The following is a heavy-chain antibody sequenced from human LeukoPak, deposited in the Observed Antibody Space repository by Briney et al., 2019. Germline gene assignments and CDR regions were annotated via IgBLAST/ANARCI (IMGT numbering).Heavy chain of an antibody. V-gene: IGHV3-53*01. CDR1: EFTVSSNY. Sequence: GGSLRLSCAASEFTVSSNYMTWVRQAPGKGLEWVSVIDSGGSTYYADSVKGRITVSRDNSKNTLYLQMNSLRAEDTAVYYCARVYSGSFDYWGQGTLVTVSS. J-gene: IGHJ4*02. D-gene: IGHD6-13*01. CDR3: ARVYSGSFDY. CDR2: IDSGGST.